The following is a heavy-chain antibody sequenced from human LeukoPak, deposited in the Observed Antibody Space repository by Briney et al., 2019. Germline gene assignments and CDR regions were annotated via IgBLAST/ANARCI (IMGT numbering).Heavy chain of an antibody. Sequence: PGGSLRLSCAASGFTFSSYSINWVRQAPGKGLEWVSFISSGSTTIFYADSVKGRFTISGDNAKNSLHLQLNSLRAEDTAVYYCAREYVWGSSRYLGYWGQGTLVTVSS. CDR2: ISSGSTTI. CDR3: AREYVWGSSRYLGY. D-gene: IGHD3-16*02. V-gene: IGHV3-48*04. CDR1: GFTFSSYS. J-gene: IGHJ4*02.